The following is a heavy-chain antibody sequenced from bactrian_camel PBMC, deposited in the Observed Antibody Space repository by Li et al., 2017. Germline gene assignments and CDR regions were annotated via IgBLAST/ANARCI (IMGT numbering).Heavy chain of an antibody. CDR1: GFTFSTSG. V-gene: IGHV3-2*01. Sequence: HVQLVESGGELVQPGGSLRLSCAASGFTFSTSGMSWVRQAPGKGLEWVSSIYSDSSNTYYADSVKGRFTISRDNAKKTLYLQMNSLKPEDTATYFCAPVVSNYWGQGTQVTVS. D-gene: IGHD3*01. CDR2: IYSDSSNT. J-gene: IGHJ4*01. CDR3: APVVSNY.